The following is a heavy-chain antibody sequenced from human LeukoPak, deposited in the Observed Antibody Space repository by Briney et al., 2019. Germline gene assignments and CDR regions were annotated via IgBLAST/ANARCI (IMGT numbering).Heavy chain of an antibody. CDR3: ARDPKYYYDSP. Sequence: GGSLRLSCAASGFTFSSYSMNWVRQAPGKGLEWVSYISSSSSTIYYADSVKGRFTISRDNAKNSLYLQMNSLRAEDTAVYYCARDPKYYYDSPWGQGTLATVSS. D-gene: IGHD3-22*01. J-gene: IGHJ5*02. CDR1: GFTFSSYS. CDR2: ISSSSSTI. V-gene: IGHV3-48*01.